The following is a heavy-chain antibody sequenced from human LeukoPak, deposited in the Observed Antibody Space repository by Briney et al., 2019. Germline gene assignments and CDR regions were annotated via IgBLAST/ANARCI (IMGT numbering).Heavy chain of an antibody. CDR2: ISSSSSYI. J-gene: IGHJ4*02. Sequence: PGGSLRLSCAASGFTFSSYSMNWVRQAPGKGLEWVSSISSSSSYIYYADSVKGRFTISRDNAKNSLYLQMNSLRAEDTAVYYCASWIQLWLGYWGQGTLVTVSS. CDR1: GFTFSSYS. V-gene: IGHV3-21*01. D-gene: IGHD5-18*01. CDR3: ASWIQLWLGY.